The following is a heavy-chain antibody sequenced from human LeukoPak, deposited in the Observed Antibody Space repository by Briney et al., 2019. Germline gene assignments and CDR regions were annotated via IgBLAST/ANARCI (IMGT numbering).Heavy chain of an antibody. J-gene: IGHJ4*02. CDR3: ASSDLPPDSLDY. D-gene: IGHD3-3*01. CDR2: INPSGGST. V-gene: IGHV1-46*01. CDR1: GYTFTSYY. Sequence: ASVKVSCKASGYTFTSYYMHWVRQAPGQGLEWMGIINPSGGSTSYAQEFQGRVTMTRDTSTSTVYMELSSLRSEDTAVYYCASSDLPPDSLDYWGQGTLVTVSS.